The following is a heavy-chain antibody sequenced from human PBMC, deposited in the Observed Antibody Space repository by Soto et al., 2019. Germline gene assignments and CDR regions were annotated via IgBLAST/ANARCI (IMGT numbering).Heavy chain of an antibody. V-gene: IGHV4-34*01. CDR1: GGSFSGYY. CDR2: INHSGST. Sequence: SETLSLTCAVYGGSFSGYYWSWIRQPPGKGLEWIGEINHSGSTNYNPSLKSRVTISVDTSKNQFSLKLSSVTAADTAVYYCAREPYSSGDYFDYWGQGTLVTVSS. CDR3: AREPYSSGDYFDY. J-gene: IGHJ4*02. D-gene: IGHD3-22*01.